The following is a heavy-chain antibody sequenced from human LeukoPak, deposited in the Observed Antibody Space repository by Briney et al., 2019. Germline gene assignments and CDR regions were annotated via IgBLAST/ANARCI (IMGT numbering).Heavy chain of an antibody. V-gene: IGHV1-2*06. J-gene: IGHJ5*02. CDR1: GYTFTSYY. CDR3: ARSEGYCSSTSCETIT. D-gene: IGHD2-2*01. CDR2: INPNSGGT. Sequence: ASVKVSCKASGYTFTSYYMHWVRQAPGQGLEWMGRINPNSGGTNYAQKFQGRVTMTRDTSISTAYMELSRLRSDDTAVYYCARSEGYCSSTSCETITWGQGTLVTVSS.